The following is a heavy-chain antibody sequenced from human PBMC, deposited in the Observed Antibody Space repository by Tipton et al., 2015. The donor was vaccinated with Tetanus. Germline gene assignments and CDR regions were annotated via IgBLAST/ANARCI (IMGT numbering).Heavy chain of an antibody. CDR2: VHYTGDT. D-gene: IGHD6-6*01. V-gene: IGHV4-39*01. J-gene: IGHJ4*02. CDR3: ARPTLRLVIDS. CDR1: GDSISSGGHY. Sequence: TLSLTCSVSGDSISSGGHYWGWIRQPPGKGLEWIANVHYTGDTYYSPSLQSRVTISVDTSKNQFSLRLSSVTAADTAVYYCARPTLRLVIDSWGQGTLVTVSS.